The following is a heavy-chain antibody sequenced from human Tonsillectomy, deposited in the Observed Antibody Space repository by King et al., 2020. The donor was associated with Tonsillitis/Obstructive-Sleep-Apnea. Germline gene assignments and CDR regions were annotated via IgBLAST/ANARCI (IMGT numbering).Heavy chain of an antibody. CDR2: ISSGSSYT. Sequence: VQLVESGGGLVKPGGSLRLSCAASGFTFSDYYMSWIRQAPGKGLEWVSYISSGSSYTNYADSVKGRFTISRDNAKNSLYLQMNSLRAADTAVYYCATHYTNTSPFDYWGRGTLVTVSS. CDR1: GFTFSDYY. V-gene: IGHV3-11*05. CDR3: ATHYTNTSPFDY. J-gene: IGHJ4*02. D-gene: IGHD2-2*02.